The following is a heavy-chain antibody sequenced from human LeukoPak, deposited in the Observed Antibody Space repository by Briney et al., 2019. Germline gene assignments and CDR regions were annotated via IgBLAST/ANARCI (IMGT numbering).Heavy chain of an antibody. V-gene: IGHV3-74*01. CDR2: IKTDGSIA. CDR1: GFSFSFYW. CDR3: ASSLTFGGVYFDY. Sequence: GGSLRLSCAASGFSFSFYWMHWVRQAPGKGPVWVSRIKTDGSIADYADSVKGRFTISRDNAKNTLYLQMNSLRAEDTAVYYCASSLTFGGVYFDYWGQGTLVTVSS. D-gene: IGHD3-16*01. J-gene: IGHJ4*02.